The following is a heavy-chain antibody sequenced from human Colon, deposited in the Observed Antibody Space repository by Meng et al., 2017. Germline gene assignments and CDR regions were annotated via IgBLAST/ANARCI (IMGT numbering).Heavy chain of an antibody. CDR1: GFTFSSLW. V-gene: IGHV3-7*01. D-gene: IGHD6-19*01. J-gene: IGHJ4*02. CDR2: IKQDGSEK. CDR3: AREDSSGWYDY. Sequence: GGSWRPSVAASGFTFSSLWWSWVRQAPGKGREGVANIKQDGSEKYYVDSVKGRFTISRDNTKNSLYLQMNSLRAEDTAVYYCAREDSSGWYDYWGQGTLVTVSS.